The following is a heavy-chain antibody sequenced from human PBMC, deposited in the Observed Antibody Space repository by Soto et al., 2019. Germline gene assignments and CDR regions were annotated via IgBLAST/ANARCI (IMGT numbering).Heavy chain of an antibody. CDR3: AHFYYYYGLDV. CDR1: GFSLSSSGVG. V-gene: IGHV2-5*01. CDR2: IYWNDDE. Sequence: QITLKESGPPLVEPTQTLTLTCTFSGFSLSSSGVGVGWIRQPPEKALEWLALIYWNDDERHSPSLKSRLTITKYTAKNQVVLTVTNMDPVDTATYYCAHFYYYYGLDVWGQGIAVTVSS. J-gene: IGHJ6*02.